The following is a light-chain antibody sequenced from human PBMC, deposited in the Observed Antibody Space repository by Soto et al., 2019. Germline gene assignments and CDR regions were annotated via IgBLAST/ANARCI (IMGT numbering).Light chain of an antibody. Sequence: DIQMTQSPSSLSASIGDRVTITCRASQYINNYLNWYQQKPGKAPKLLISAASSLQSGVPSRFRGSGSGADFTLTISSLQPEDFATYYCQQGYSTPLTFGQGTRLEIK. CDR2: AAS. V-gene: IGKV1-39*01. J-gene: IGKJ5*01. CDR1: QYINNY. CDR3: QQGYSTPLT.